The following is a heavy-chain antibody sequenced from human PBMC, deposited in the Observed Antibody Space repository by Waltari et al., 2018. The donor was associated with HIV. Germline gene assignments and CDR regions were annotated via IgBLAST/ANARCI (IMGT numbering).Heavy chain of an antibody. Sequence: QVQLQQWGAGLLKPSETLSLTCAVYGGSFSGYYWTWIRQPPGKGLEWIGEIIHTGNTNYNPSLKSRVNISVDTSKNQFSLKLSSMTAADTAVYYCASLFQGEQQLVPEDSPHHYYNGMDVWGQGTTVTVSS. CDR2: IIHTGNT. V-gene: IGHV4-34*12. CDR1: GGSFSGYY. J-gene: IGHJ6*02. D-gene: IGHD6-13*01. CDR3: ASLFQGEQQLVPEDSPHHYYNGMDV.